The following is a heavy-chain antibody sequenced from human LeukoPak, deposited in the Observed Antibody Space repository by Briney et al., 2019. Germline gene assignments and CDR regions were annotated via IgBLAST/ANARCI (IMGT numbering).Heavy chain of an antibody. CDR1: GYSISRGYH. V-gene: IGHV4-38-2*02. J-gene: IGHJ4*02. D-gene: IGHD1-14*01. CDR2: VHYSGST. Sequence: SETLSLTCTVSGYSISRGYHWGWVRQPPGKGLEWIASVHYSGSTYYNPSLKSRLTISADTSKNQFSLKLDSVTAADTAVSYCARVNFNPDYWGQGTLVTVS. CDR3: ARVNFNPDY.